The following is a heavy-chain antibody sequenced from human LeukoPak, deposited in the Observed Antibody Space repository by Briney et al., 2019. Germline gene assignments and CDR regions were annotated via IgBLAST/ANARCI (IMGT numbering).Heavy chain of an antibody. J-gene: IGHJ5*02. CDR1: GFTFSSYS. CDR3: ARGAFGLVAALNWFDP. Sequence: GGSLRLSCAASGFTFSSYSMNWVRQAPGKGLEWVSSISSSSSYIYYADSVKGRFTISRDNAKNSLYLQMNSLRAEDTAVYYCARGAFGLVAALNWFDPWGQGTLVTVSS. V-gene: IGHV3-21*01. D-gene: IGHD2-15*01. CDR2: ISSSSSYI.